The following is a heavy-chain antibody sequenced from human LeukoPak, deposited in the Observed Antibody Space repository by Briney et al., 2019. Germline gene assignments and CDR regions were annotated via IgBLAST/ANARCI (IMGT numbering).Heavy chain of an antibody. Sequence: PSQTLSLTCAVSGGSISSGGYSWSWIRQPPGKGLEWIGYIYHSGSTYYNPSLKSRVTISVDRSKNQFSLKLSSVTAADTAVYYCARDPGIAVAGFDYWGQGTLVTVSS. CDR3: ARDPGIAVAGFDY. J-gene: IGHJ4*02. CDR2: IYHSGST. D-gene: IGHD6-19*01. CDR1: GGSISSGGYS. V-gene: IGHV4-30-2*01.